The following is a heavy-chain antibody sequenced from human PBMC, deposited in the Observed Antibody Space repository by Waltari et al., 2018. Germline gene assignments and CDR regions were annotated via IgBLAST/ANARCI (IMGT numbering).Heavy chain of an antibody. Sequence: QLQLQESGPGLVKPSETLSLTCTVPGGPISSSNFYWGWIRQSPGKGLEWIGNIYYGGGTYYSGLTHYNPSLNSRVTVSGDTSKNQFSLELSSVTAADTAVYYCARHWKKSGYRFDPWGQGTLVTVSS. D-gene: IGHD5-12*01. CDR1: GGPISSSNFY. V-gene: IGHV4-39*01. J-gene: IGHJ5*02. CDR3: ARHWKKSGYRFDP. CDR2: IYYGGGT.